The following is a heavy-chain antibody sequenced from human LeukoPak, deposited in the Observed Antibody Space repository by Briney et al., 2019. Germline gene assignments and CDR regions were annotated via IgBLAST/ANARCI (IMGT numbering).Heavy chain of an antibody. CDR1: GGSMNNYY. V-gene: IGHV4-34*01. Sequence: PSETLSLTCTVSGGSMNNYYWSWIRQPPGKGLEWIGEINHSGSTNYNPSLKSRVTISVDTSKNQFSLKLSSVTAADTAVYYCASQPHCSGGSCYPSGWGSDYWGQGTLVTISS. J-gene: IGHJ4*02. D-gene: IGHD2-15*01. CDR3: ASQPHCSGGSCYPSGWGSDY. CDR2: INHSGST.